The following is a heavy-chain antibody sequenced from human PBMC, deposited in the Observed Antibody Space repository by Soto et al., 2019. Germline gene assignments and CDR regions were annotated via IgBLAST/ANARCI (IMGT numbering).Heavy chain of an antibody. J-gene: IGHJ5*02. CDR1: GFTFSSYG. CDR2: ISYDGSNK. CDR3: AKTSSGNINWFDP. Sequence: PGGSLRLSCAASGFTFSSYGMHWVRQAPGKGLEWVAVISYDGSNKYYADSVKGRFTISRDNSKNTLYLQMNSLRAEDTAVYYCAKTSSGNINWFDPWGQGTLVTVSS. D-gene: IGHD3-22*01. V-gene: IGHV3-30*18.